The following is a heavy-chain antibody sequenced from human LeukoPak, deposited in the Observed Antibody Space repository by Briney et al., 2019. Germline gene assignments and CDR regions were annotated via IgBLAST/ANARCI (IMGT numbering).Heavy chain of an antibody. CDR3: ARQDSSSKPYYYYYGIDV. Sequence: GESLKISCKGSGYSFTSYWIGWVRQMPGKGLEWMGIIYPGDSDTRYSPSFQGQVTISADKSISTAYLQWSSLKASDTAMYYCARQDSSSKPYYYYYGIDVWGQGTTVTVSS. J-gene: IGHJ6*02. D-gene: IGHD6-13*01. V-gene: IGHV5-51*01. CDR2: IYPGDSDT. CDR1: GYSFTSYW.